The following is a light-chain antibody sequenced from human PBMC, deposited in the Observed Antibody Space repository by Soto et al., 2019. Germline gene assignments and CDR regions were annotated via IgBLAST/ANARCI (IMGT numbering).Light chain of an antibody. CDR3: SSYTSSSLYV. Sequence: QSALTQPASVSGSPGQSITISCTGTSSDVGGYDYVSWYQHHPGKAPKLMIYDVSNRPSGVSNRFSGSKSGNTASLTISGLQAEDEDDFYCSSYTSSSLYVFGTGTKVTVL. V-gene: IGLV2-14*03. CDR1: SSDVGGYDY. CDR2: DVS. J-gene: IGLJ1*01.